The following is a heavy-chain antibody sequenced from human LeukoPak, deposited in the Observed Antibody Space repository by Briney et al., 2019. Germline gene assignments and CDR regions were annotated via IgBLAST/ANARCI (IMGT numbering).Heavy chain of an antibody. CDR2: IYYSGST. Sequence: PSETLSLTCTVSGGSISSGGYYWSWIRQHPGKGLEWIGYIYYSGSTYYNPSLKSRVTISVDTSKNQFSLKLSSVTAADTAVYYCARDGGYCYDSSGYGNYDAFDIWGQGTMVTVSS. V-gene: IGHV4-31*03. CDR3: ARDGGYCYDSSGYGNYDAFDI. J-gene: IGHJ3*02. D-gene: IGHD3-22*01. CDR1: GGSISSGGYY.